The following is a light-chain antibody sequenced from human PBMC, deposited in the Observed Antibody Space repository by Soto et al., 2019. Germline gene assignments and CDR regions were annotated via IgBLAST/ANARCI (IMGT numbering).Light chain of an antibody. CDR3: QQHASTPWT. V-gene: IGKV3-20*01. J-gene: IGKJ1*01. Sequence: EIVLTQSPGTLSLSPGERATLSRRASQSVDSDALAWHQQKPGQAPRLLFYGASRRATGIPERFSGGGSGTDFTLTISRLEPEDFAVYYCQQHASTPWTFGQGTKVEIK. CDR1: QSVDSDA. CDR2: GAS.